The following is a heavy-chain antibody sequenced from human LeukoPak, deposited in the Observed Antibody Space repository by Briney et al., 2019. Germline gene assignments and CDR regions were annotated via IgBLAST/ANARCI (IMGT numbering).Heavy chain of an antibody. CDR1: GFTFDEYA. Sequence: QSGGSLRLSCAASGFTFDEYAMDWVRQAPGKGLEWVSGISWSRYIIEYADSVRGRFTISKDNAKNSLFLQMNSLRAEDSAMYYCVRDHVGGSCVDCPLGDAFDTWGQGTMVTVSS. CDR2: ISWSRYII. J-gene: IGHJ3*02. V-gene: IGHV3-9*01. CDR3: VRDHVGGSCVDCPLGDAFDT. D-gene: IGHD2-15*01.